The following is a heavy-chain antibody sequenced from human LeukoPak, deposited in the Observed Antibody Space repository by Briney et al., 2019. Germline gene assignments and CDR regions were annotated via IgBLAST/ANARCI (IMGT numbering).Heavy chain of an antibody. V-gene: IGHV3-66*04. Sequence: QTGGSLRLSCAASGFTFSSYGMHWVRQAPGKGLEWVSVIYSGGSIYYADSVKGRFTISRDNAKNSLYLQMNSLRAEDTAVYYCARLHVKFYCSGGSCYPGHWGQGTLVTVSS. CDR2: IYSGGSI. D-gene: IGHD2-15*01. CDR3: ARLHVKFYCSGGSCYPGH. CDR1: GFTFSSYG. J-gene: IGHJ4*02.